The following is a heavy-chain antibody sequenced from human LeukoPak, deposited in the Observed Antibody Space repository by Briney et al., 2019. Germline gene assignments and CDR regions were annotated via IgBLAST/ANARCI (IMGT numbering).Heavy chain of an antibody. Sequence: ASVKVSCKASGYTFTSYDINWVRQATGQGLERMGWMNPSSGNTGYAQKFQGRVTMTRNTSISTAYMELSSLRSEDTAVYYCARGAAYYGSGSNNWFDPWGQGTLVTVSS. V-gene: IGHV1-8*01. CDR2: MNPSSGNT. CDR1: GYTFTSYD. D-gene: IGHD3-10*01. CDR3: ARGAAYYGSGSNNWFDP. J-gene: IGHJ5*02.